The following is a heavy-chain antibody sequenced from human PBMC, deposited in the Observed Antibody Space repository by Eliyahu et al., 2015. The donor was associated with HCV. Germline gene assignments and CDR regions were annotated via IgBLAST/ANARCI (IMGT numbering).Heavy chain of an antibody. CDR2: IYHSGST. J-gene: IGHJ4*02. CDR1: GXSXXSGYF. Sequence: QVQLRESXPGLLQPSETLSLXXTXSGXSXXSGYFWGWIXQPPGKGLEWIGTIYHSGSTYYNPSLKSRVTISLDMSKNHFSLKVNSVTAADTAMYYCARDAVSTPGIFDYWGQGALVTVSS. CDR3: ARDAVSTPGIFDY. D-gene: IGHD4-23*01. V-gene: IGHV4-38-2*02.